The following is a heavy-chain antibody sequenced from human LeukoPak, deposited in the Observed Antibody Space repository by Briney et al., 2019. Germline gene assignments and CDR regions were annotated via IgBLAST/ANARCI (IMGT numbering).Heavy chain of an antibody. Sequence: GGSLRLSCAASGFTFSSYWMSWVRQAPGKGLEWVANIKQDGSEKYYVDSVKGRFTISRGNAKNSLYLQMNSLRAEDTAVYYCARVDSSGYYPNWFDPWGQGTLVTVSS. CDR3: ARVDSSGYYPNWFDP. CDR1: GFTFSSYW. CDR2: IKQDGSEK. J-gene: IGHJ5*02. V-gene: IGHV3-7*01. D-gene: IGHD3-22*01.